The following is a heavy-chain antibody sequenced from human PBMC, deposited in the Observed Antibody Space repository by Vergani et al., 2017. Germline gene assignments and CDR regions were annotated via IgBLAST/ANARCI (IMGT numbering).Heavy chain of an antibody. V-gene: IGHV1-69*01. D-gene: IGHD3-3*01. CDR3: ARAIYDFLSGSPAYYYYYMDV. J-gene: IGHJ6*03. Sequence: QVQLVQSGAEVKKPGSSVKVSCKASGGTFSSYAISWVRQAPGQGLEWMGGIIPIFGTANYAQKFQGRVTITADESTSTAYMELSSLRSEDTVVYYCARAIYDFLSGSPAYYYYYMDVWGKGTTVTVSS. CDR1: GGTFSSYA. CDR2: IIPIFGTA.